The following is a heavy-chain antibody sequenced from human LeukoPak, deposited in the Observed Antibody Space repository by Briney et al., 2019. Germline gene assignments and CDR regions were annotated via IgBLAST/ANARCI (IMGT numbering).Heavy chain of an antibody. CDR3: ARDSASIAAAVYWYFDL. CDR2: IWYDGSNE. D-gene: IGHD6-13*01. CDR1: GFTFNTYA. J-gene: IGHJ2*01. Sequence: GGSVRLSCAASGFTFNTYAMKWVRQAPGKGLEWVAVIWYDGSNEYYADSVKGRFTISRDNSKNTLYLQMNSLRAEDSAVYFCARDSASIAAAVYWYFDLWGRGTLVTVSS. V-gene: IGHV3-33*01.